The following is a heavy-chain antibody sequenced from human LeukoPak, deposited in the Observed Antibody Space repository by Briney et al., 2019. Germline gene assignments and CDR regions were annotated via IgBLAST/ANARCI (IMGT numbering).Heavy chain of an antibody. Sequence: GGSLRLSCAASGLIFITNSMNWVGRAPGKGLEWVSYISSSSSTIYYAVSVKGRFTISRDNAKNSLYLQMNSLRAEDTAVYYCARGGGFDYWGQGILVTVSS. CDR1: GLIFITNS. J-gene: IGHJ4*02. CDR2: ISSSSSTI. CDR3: ARGGGFDY. D-gene: IGHD3-16*01. V-gene: IGHV3-48*04.